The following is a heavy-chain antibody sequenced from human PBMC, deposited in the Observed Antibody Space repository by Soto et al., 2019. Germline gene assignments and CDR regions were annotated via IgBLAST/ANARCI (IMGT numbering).Heavy chain of an antibody. CDR3: TTSATGDYYYYAMDV. CDR1: GYRLTNYW. V-gene: IGHV5-51*01. CDR2: ICPGDSDT. D-gene: IGHD7-27*01. J-gene: IGHJ6*02. Sequence: ESLKISCKGSGYRLTNYWIGWVRQMPGKGLEWMGIICPGDSDTRYSPSFQGQVTISADKSISTAYLQWSSLKASDTAMYYCTTSATGDYYYYAMDVWGQGTTVTSP.